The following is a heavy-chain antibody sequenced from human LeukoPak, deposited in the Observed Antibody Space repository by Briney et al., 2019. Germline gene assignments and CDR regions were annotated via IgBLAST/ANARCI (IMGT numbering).Heavy chain of an antibody. J-gene: IGHJ4*02. CDR1: GGSITSNPYY. CDR3: ATQLDSIGYNTGFIDN. D-gene: IGHD3-3*01. Sequence: SETLSLTCTVSGGSITSNPYYWGWIRQPPGKGLEWVGSIYYSGNPLYNPSLKSRATISVDTSKNQFSLRLDSVTAADTALYYCATQLDSIGYNTGFIDNWGPGSLVTVSS. V-gene: IGHV4-39*01. CDR2: IYYSGNP.